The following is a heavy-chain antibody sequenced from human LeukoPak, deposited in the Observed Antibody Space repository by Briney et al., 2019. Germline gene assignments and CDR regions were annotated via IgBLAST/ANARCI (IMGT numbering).Heavy chain of an antibody. Sequence: GGSLRLSCAASGFAFSSYAMSWVRQAPGKGPEWVSAISGSGGSTYYADSVKGRFTISRDTAKNSLYLQMNSLRAEDTAVYYCARSHYYFDYWGQGTLVTVSS. J-gene: IGHJ4*02. CDR3: ARSHYYFDY. CDR2: ISGSGGST. V-gene: IGHV3-23*01. CDR1: GFAFSSYA.